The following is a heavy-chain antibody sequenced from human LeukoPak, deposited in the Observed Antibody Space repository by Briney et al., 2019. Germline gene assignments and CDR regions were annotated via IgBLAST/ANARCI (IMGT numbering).Heavy chain of an antibody. CDR2: IWYDGSNK. V-gene: IGHV3-33*01. CDR1: AFTFSSYG. D-gene: IGHD3-22*01. J-gene: IGHJ4*02. Sequence: GRSLRLSCAASAFTFSSYGMHLVRQAPGKGLEWVAVIWYDGSNKYYADSVKGRFTISRDNSKNTLYLQMNSLRAEDTAVYYCARADTDYYDSSGYSVYWGQGTLVTVSS. CDR3: ARADTDYYDSSGYSVY.